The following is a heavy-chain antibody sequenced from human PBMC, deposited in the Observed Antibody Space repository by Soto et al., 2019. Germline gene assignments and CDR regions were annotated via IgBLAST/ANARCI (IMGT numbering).Heavy chain of an antibody. CDR2: IYYSGST. CDR3: ARLYYDILTDTYYYYMDV. CDR1: GGYIISYY. J-gene: IGHJ6*03. D-gene: IGHD3-9*01. V-gene: IGHV4-59*01. Sequence: SVTMSVTWTVAGGYIISYYWSWIRKKTGKGLEWIGYIYYSGSTNYNPSLKSRVTISVDTSKNQFSLKLSSVTAADTAVYYCARLYYDILTDTYYYYMDVWGKGTTVTVSS.